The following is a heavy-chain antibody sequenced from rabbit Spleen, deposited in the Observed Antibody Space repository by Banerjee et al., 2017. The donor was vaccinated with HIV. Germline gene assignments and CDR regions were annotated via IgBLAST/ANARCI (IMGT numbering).Heavy chain of an antibody. CDR1: GFSFSSNYD. CDR3: ARDTSSSFSSYGMDL. Sequence: QQQLEESGGGLVKPGGTLTLTCTASGFSFSSNYDMYWVRQAPGKGLEWIGCIVAGSGSTYYASWAKGRFTITKTSSTTVTLQMTSLTAADTATYFCARDTSSSFSSYGMDLWGPGTLVTVS. V-gene: IGHV1S45*01. D-gene: IGHD1-1*01. J-gene: IGHJ6*01. CDR2: IVAGSGST.